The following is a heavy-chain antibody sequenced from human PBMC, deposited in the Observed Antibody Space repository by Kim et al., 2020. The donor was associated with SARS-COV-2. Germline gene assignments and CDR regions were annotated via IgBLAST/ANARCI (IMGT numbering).Heavy chain of an antibody. CDR2: IYYSGST. V-gene: IGHV4-39*01. D-gene: IGHD6-19*01. CDR3: ARNIAVAGLFDY. CDR1: GGSISSSSYY. Sequence: SETLSLTCTVSGGSISSSSYYWGWIRQPPGKGLEWIGSIYYSGSTYYNPSLKSRVTISVDTSKNQFSLKLSSVTAADTAVYYCARNIAVAGLFDYWGHGTLVTVSS. J-gene: IGHJ4*01.